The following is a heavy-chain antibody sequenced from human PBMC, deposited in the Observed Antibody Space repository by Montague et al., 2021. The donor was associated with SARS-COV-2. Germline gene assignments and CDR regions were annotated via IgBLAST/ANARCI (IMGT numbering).Heavy chain of an antibody. Sequence: SLRLSCAASGFMFNDYAINWVRQTPGKGLEWVSAISGSGGGTYYADSVKGRFATSRDNSKNTVFLQMNSLRAEDTAVYFCARAHYYVGSRYDFWGQGTLVTVSS. CDR1: GFMFNDYA. V-gene: IGHV3-23*01. D-gene: IGHD3-22*01. CDR2: ISGSGGGT. CDR3: ARAHYYVGSRYDF. J-gene: IGHJ4*02.